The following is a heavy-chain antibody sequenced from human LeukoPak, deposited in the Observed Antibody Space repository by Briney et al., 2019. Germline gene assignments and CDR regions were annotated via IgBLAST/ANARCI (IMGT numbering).Heavy chain of an antibody. J-gene: IGHJ4*02. D-gene: IGHD3-3*01. V-gene: IGHV4-34*01. CDR3: ARGLNDSWTGENY. CDR2: INHSGSA. Sequence: PSATLSLTCTVSGGSISSYYWSWIRQPPGKGLEWIGEINHSGSANYNPSLKSRVTISLDTSKSQFSLKVRYVTAADTAVYYCARGLNDSWTGENYWGQGTLVTVSS. CDR1: GGSISSYY.